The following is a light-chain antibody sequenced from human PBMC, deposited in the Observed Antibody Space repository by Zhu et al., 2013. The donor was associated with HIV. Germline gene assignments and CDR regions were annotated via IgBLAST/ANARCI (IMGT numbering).Light chain of an antibody. CDR3: SSYTSSSTLAVV. CDR2: EVT. V-gene: IGLV2-14*01. J-gene: IGLJ2*01. Sequence: QSALTQPASVSGSPGQSITISCTGTSSDVGGYNYVSWYQQHPGKAPKLIIYEVTNRPSGISPRFSGSKSANTATLTISGLQSEDEANYFCSSYTSSSTLAVVFGGGTKLTVL. CDR1: SSDVGGYNY.